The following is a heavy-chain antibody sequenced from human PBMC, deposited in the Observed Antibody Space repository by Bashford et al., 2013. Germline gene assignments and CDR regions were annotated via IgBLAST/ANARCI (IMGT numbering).Heavy chain of an antibody. J-gene: IGHJ4*02. CDR1: GYTFTGYY. V-gene: IGHV1-2*04. CDR2: INPNSGGT. Sequence: ASVKVSCKASGYTFTGYYMHWVRQAPGQGLEWMGWINPNSGGTNYAQKFQGWVTMTRDTSISTAYMELSRLRSDDTAVYYCAREPAGYCSGGSCSFFDYWGQGTLVTVSS. D-gene: IGHD2-15*01. CDR3: AREPAGYCSGGSCSFFDY.